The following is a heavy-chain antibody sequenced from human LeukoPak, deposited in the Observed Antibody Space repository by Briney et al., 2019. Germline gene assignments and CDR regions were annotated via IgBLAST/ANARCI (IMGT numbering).Heavy chain of an antibody. Sequence: GGSLRLSCAASGFTLSSYGMSWVRQAPGKGLEWVSGISGSGGSTYYADSVKGRFTISRDNSKNTLYLQMNSLRAEDTAVYYCAKGRLAGDYCDYWGQGTLVTVSS. CDR2: ISGSGGST. J-gene: IGHJ4*02. V-gene: IGHV3-23*01. CDR1: GFTLSSYG. CDR3: AKGRLAGDYCDY. D-gene: IGHD4-17*01.